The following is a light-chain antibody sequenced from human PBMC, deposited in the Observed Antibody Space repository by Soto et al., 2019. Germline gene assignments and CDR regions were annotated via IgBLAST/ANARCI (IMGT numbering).Light chain of an antibody. CDR1: SSNIGNNY. V-gene: IGLV1-51*01. CDR2: DNN. J-gene: IGLJ2*01. CDR3: GTXXXXXXXX. Sequence: QSVLTQPPSVSAAPGQKVTISCSGSSSNIGNNYVSWYQQLPGTAPKLLIYDNNKRPSGIPDRFSGSKSGTSATLGITGLXTGDEADYYCGTXXXXXXXXFGGGX.